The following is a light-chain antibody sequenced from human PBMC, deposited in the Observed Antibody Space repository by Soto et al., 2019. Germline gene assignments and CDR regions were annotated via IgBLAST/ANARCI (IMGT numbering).Light chain of an antibody. V-gene: IGKV3-20*01. J-gene: IGKJ4*01. CDR1: QSVSSSY. Sequence: EIGLTQSPGTLSLSPGERATLSCRASQSVSSSYLAWYQQKPGQAPRLLLYGASSRATGIPDRFSGSGSGTDFTLTISRLEPEDFEVYYCQQYGSSPLTFGGGTKVEIK. CDR2: GAS. CDR3: QQYGSSPLT.